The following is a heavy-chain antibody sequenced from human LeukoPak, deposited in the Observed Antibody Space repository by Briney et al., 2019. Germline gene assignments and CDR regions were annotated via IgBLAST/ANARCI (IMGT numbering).Heavy chain of an antibody. Sequence: PGGSLRLSCVVSGFTFSSYSMNWVRQAPGKGLEWVSAISGSGDSPYYADSVKGRFTISRDNSKNTLYLQMNSLRAEDTAVYYCAKDLTGYSSGFDYWGQGTLVTVSS. CDR2: ISGSGDSP. J-gene: IGHJ4*02. D-gene: IGHD6-19*01. CDR1: GFTFSSYS. CDR3: AKDLTGYSSGFDY. V-gene: IGHV3-23*01.